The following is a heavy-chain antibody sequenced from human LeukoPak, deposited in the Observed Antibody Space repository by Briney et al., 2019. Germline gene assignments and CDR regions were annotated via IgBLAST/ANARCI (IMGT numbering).Heavy chain of an antibody. CDR2: ISGSGGST. Sequence: PGGSLRLSCAASGFTFSSYAMNWVRQAPGKGLEWVSAISGSGGSTYSADYVKGRFTISRDNSKNTLYLQMNSLRAEDTAVYYCAKDPRNGYSSSWSDYWGQGTLVTVSS. CDR1: GFTFSSYA. D-gene: IGHD6-13*01. J-gene: IGHJ4*02. CDR3: AKDPRNGYSSSWSDY. V-gene: IGHV3-23*01.